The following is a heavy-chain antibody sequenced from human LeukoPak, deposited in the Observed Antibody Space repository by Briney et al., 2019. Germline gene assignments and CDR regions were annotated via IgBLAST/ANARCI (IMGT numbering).Heavy chain of an antibody. J-gene: IGHJ4*02. D-gene: IGHD5-18*01. CDR3: ARVGIQLWWVFDY. Sequence: PSETLSLTCTVSGGSISSYYWNWIRQPAGKGLEWIGHIYSSGSTNYNPSLRSRVTMSVDTSKNHFSLKLRSVTAADTAVYYCARVGIQLWWVFDYWGQGTLVTVSS. CDR2: IYSSGST. CDR1: GGSISSYY. V-gene: IGHV4-4*07.